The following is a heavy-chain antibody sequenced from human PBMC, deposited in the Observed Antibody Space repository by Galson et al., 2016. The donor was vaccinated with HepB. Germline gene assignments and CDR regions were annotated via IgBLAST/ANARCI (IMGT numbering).Heavy chain of an antibody. CDR2: FYYSGST. CDR3: AKSLNPAGRGRNWFDP. V-gene: IGHV4-39*07. D-gene: IGHD6-19*01. J-gene: IGHJ5*02. CDR1: DDSISSSSYY. Sequence: TLSLTCTVSDDSISSSSYYWGWIRQPPGKGLEWIGSFYYSGSTFYNPSLKGRVTISVDTSKNQFSLKLTSVTAADTAVYYCAKSLNPAGRGRNWFDPWGQGVLVTVSS.